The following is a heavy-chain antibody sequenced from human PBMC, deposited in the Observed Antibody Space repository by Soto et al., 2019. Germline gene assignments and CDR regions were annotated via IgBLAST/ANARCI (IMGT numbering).Heavy chain of an antibody. J-gene: IGHJ4*02. D-gene: IGHD6-19*01. V-gene: IGHV4-59*08. CDR2: IYYSGST. CDR1: GGSISSYY. CDR3: ARHSIIDSSGWSQ. Sequence: SDTLSITCTVSGGSISSYYWSWIRKPPGKGLEWIGYIYYSGSTNYNPSLKSRTTISVDTSKNQFSLKLSSVTAADTAVYYCARHSIIDSSGWSQWGQGTLVTVSS.